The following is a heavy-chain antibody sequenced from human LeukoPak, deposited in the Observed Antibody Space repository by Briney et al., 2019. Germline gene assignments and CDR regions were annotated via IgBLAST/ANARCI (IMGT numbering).Heavy chain of an antibody. CDR1: GFIFNNFW. CDR3: ANSISLTQ. CDR2: IKYDGSEK. D-gene: IGHD3-9*01. J-gene: IGHJ4*02. V-gene: IGHV3-7*03. Sequence: GGSLRLSCVASGFIFNNFWMSWVRQAPGKGLEWVAKIKYDGSEKYYVDSVKGRFTISRDNAKNSLYLQTNTLRADDTAVYYCANSISLTQWGRGTLVTVSS.